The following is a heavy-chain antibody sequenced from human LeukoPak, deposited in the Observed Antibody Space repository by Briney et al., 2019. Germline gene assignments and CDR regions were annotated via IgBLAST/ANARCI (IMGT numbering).Heavy chain of an antibody. CDR1: GFTLSSYA. D-gene: IGHD4-17*01. J-gene: IGHJ3*02. Sequence: GGSLRLSCSASGFTLSSYATSWVRQAPGKGREWVSGTSGSGGSTYYAGSVKGRFRISRDNSKGTLFLQMNSLRAEDTAVYYCARDPSGDYIGAFDMWGPGTMVTVSS. V-gene: IGHV3-23*01. CDR2: TSGSGGST. CDR3: ARDPSGDYIGAFDM.